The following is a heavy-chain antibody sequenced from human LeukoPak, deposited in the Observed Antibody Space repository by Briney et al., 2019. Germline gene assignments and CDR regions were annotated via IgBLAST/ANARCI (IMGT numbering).Heavy chain of an antibody. D-gene: IGHD3-10*01. Sequence: SETLSLTCTVSGGSTSSYYWSWIRQPPGKGLEWIGYIYYSGSTNYNPSLKSRVTISVDTSKNQFSLKLSSVTAADTAVYYCARSSGVRYGMDVWGQGTTVTVSS. V-gene: IGHV4-59*01. CDR2: IYYSGST. CDR1: GGSTSSYY. J-gene: IGHJ6*02. CDR3: ARSSGVRYGMDV.